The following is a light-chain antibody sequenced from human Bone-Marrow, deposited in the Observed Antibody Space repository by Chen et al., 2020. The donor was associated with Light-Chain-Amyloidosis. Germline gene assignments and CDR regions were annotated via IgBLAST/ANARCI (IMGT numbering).Light chain of an antibody. CDR1: NIGSTS. Sequence: SYVLTQPSSVSVAPGQTATIACGENNIGSTSVHWYQQTPGQAPLLVVYDDSDRPSGIPARLSGSNSGNTATLTISRVEAGDEADYYGQVWDRSSDRPVFGGGTKLTVL. J-gene: IGLJ3*02. CDR3: QVWDRSSDRPV. CDR2: DDS. V-gene: IGLV3-21*02.